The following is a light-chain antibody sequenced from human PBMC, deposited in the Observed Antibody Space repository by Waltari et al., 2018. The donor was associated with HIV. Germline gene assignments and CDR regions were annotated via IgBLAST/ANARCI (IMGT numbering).Light chain of an antibody. V-gene: IGKV3-20*01. CDR2: GPS. CDR1: ESVNNGY. J-gene: IGKJ2*01. Sequence: EIVLTQSPATLSLSPGGRASLSGSASESVNNGYLAWYQCKPGQAPRLVISGPSRRATGVPDRFTGSGSGTDFTLTISRLQPEDFAVYYCLQHATLPYTFGQGTKLEI. CDR3: LQHATLPYT.